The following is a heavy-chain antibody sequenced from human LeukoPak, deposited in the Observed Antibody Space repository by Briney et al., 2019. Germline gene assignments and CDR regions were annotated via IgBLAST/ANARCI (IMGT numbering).Heavy chain of an antibody. CDR3: ARVRCSGGSCPYYYYYYYMDV. CDR1: GGSIGTYY. Sequence: PSETLSLTCTVSGGSIGTYYWSWIRQPAGKGLEWIGRIYTSGNTNYNPFLKSRVTISVDTSKNQFSLNLSSVTAADTAVYYCARVRCSGGSCPYYYYYYYMDVWGKGTTVTVSS. V-gene: IGHV4-4*07. J-gene: IGHJ6*03. D-gene: IGHD2-15*01. CDR2: IYTSGNT.